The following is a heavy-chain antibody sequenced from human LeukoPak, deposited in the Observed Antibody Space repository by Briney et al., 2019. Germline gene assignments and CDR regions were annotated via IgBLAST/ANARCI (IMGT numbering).Heavy chain of an antibody. CDR2: INPNSGGT. Sequence: ASVTVSCKASGYTFTGYYMHWVRQAPGQGLEWMGWINPNSGGTNYAQKFQGRVTMTRDTAISTAYMELSRLRSDDTAVYYCARGDGYKYYFDYWGQGTLVTVSS. CDR1: GYTFTGYY. J-gene: IGHJ4*02. CDR3: ARGDGYKYYFDY. V-gene: IGHV1-2*02. D-gene: IGHD5-24*01.